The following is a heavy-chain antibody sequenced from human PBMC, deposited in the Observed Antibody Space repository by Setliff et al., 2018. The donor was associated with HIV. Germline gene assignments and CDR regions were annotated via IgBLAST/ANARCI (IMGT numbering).Heavy chain of an antibody. CDR1: GGTFRSYS. Sequence: ASVKVSCKASGGTFRSYSINWVRQAPGQGLEYMGYIIPNSGGTMFARKFQDRVTMTRDTSISTVYLELSRLTSDDTAVYFCARDPELKQWLVRSTSFYCDYWGQGTRVTVSS. V-gene: IGHV1-2*02. J-gene: IGHJ4*02. D-gene: IGHD6-19*01. CDR2: IIPNSGGT. CDR3: ARDPELKQWLVRSTSFYCDY.